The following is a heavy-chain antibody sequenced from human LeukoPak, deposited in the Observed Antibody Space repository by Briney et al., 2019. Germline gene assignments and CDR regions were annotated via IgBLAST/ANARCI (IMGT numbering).Heavy chain of an antibody. CDR3: ATGSGTYSPDY. D-gene: IGHD3-10*01. V-gene: IGHV1-2*02. CDR2: ITPNSGGT. J-gene: IGHJ4*02. Sequence: ASVKGSCKASGYTFTGQYLHWVRQAPGQGLEWMGWITPNSGGTDYAQKFQGRVTMTRDTSISTAYMELSGLTSDDTALYYCATGSGTYSPDYWGQGTLVTVSS. CDR1: GYTFTGQY.